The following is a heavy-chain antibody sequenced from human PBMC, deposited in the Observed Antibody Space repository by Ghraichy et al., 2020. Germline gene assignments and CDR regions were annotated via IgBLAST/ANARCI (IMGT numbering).Heavy chain of an antibody. CDR2: IYYSGST. CDR1: GGSISSGGYY. CDR3: ARRSGYIVGGMDV. V-gene: IGHV4-31*03. D-gene: IGHD3-3*01. J-gene: IGHJ6*02. Sequence: SETLSLTFTVSGGSISSGGYYWSWIRQHPGKGLEWIGYIYYSGSTSYNPSLKSRVTISVDTSKNQFSLKLSSVTAADTAVYYCARRSGYIVGGMDVWGQGTTVTVSS.